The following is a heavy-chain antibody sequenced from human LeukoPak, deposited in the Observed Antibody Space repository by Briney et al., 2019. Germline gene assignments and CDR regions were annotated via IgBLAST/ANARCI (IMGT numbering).Heavy chain of an antibody. CDR2: IKQEGNEK. D-gene: IGHD2-21*02. J-gene: IGHJ4*02. Sequence: GGSLRLSCEASGFTFSEYWMSWVRQAPGKGLQWVSYIKQEGNEKYYLDSVKGRFTLTKDNAKSTLYLQMNSLTADDTALYFCVRGGWGLDYWGRGRTVSVFS. V-gene: IGHV3-7*01. CDR3: VRGGWGLDY. CDR1: GFTFSEYW.